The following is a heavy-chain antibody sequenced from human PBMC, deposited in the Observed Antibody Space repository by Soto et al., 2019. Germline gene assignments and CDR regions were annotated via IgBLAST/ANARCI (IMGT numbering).Heavy chain of an antibody. J-gene: IGHJ4*02. CDR3: ARRGFMGATTIDY. CDR1: GCSISSSNSY. CDR2: IYYSGST. D-gene: IGHD1-26*01. Sequence: SETLSLTCTVSGCSISSSNSYWVWVRQPPGKGLEWIGSIYYSGSTYYNPSLKSRVSISVDTSKNQFSLKLSSVTAADTAVYYCARRGFMGATTIDYWGQGTLVTVS. V-gene: IGHV4-39*01.